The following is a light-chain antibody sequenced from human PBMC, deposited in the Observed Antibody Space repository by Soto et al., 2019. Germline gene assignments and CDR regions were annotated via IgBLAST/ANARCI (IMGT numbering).Light chain of an antibody. CDR1: QRSSSTF. CDR2: GAS. Sequence: EIVLTQSPGSLSLSPGETATLSCRSSQRSSSTFSAWYQQMPGQAPRLLIYGASRRATGRPDRFTGSGSVTDFTLIIRRLEPDDFAVYYCQQFASSVTFVLGTKVEIK. J-gene: IGKJ1*01. V-gene: IGKV3-20*01. CDR3: QQFASSVT.